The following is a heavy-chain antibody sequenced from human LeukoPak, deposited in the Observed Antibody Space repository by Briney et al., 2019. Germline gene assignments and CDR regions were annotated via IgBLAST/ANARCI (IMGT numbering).Heavy chain of an antibody. CDR3: ARKRETTVTKDYYYGMDV. Sequence: GGSLRLSCAASGFTFSSYSMNWVRQAPGKGLEWVSSISSSSSYIYYADSVKGRFTISRDNAKNSLYLQMNSLRAEDTAVHYCARKRETTVTKDYYYGMDVWGQGTTVTVSS. D-gene: IGHD4-17*01. CDR2: ISSSSSYI. V-gene: IGHV3-21*01. CDR1: GFTFSSYS. J-gene: IGHJ6*02.